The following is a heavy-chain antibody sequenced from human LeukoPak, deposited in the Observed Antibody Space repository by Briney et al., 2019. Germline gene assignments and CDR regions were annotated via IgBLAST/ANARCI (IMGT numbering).Heavy chain of an antibody. CDR2: ISPKSGGT. V-gene: IGHV1-2*02. J-gene: IGHJ4*02. CDR1: GYTFTGYY. D-gene: IGHD1-26*01. Sequence: WASVKVSCKASGYTFTGYYVHWVRQAPGQGLEWMGWISPKSGGTNYAQKFQGRVTMTTDTSISTAYMELSRLRSDDTALYYCAREAYSGSYLGDYFDYWGQGTLVPVTS. CDR3: AREAYSGSYLGDYFDY.